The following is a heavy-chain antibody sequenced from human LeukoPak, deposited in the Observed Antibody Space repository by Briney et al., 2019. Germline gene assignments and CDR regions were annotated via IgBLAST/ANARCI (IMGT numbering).Heavy chain of an antibody. CDR2: IYHSGST. CDR1: GGSISSGGYY. D-gene: IGHD4-17*01. Sequence: SQTLSLTCTVSGGSISSGGYYWSWIRQPPGKGLEWIGYIYHSGSTYYNPSLKSRVTISVDRSKNQFSLKLSSVTAADTAVYYCARGNDYGDYEPFAFDIWGQGTMVTVSS. V-gene: IGHV4-30-2*01. CDR3: ARGNDYGDYEPFAFDI. J-gene: IGHJ3*02.